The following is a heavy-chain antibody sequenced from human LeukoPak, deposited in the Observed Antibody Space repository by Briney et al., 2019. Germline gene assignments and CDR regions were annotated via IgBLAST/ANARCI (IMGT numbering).Heavy chain of an antibody. J-gene: IGHJ4*02. CDR2: IIPIFGTA. CDR1: GGTFSSYA. CDR3: ARAAATALHFDY. Sequence: SVKVSCKASGGTFSSYAISWVRQAPGQGLEWMGGIIPIFGTANYAQKFQGRVTITTDESTSTAYMELSSLRSEGTAVYYCARAAATALHFDYWGQGTLVTVSS. D-gene: IGHD6-25*01. V-gene: IGHV1-69*05.